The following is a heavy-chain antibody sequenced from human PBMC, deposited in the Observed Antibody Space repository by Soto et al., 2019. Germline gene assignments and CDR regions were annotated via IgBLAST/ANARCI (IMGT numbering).Heavy chain of an antibody. Sequence: QVQLVQSGAEVKKPGASVKVSCKASGYTFASYGISWVRQAPGQGLEWMGWISAYNGNTNYAQKLQGRVTMTTDTFTRTAYMEVRSLRSDDTAVYYCEREGTCSSTGCPTYFSFGMDVWGQGTTVTVSS. CDR3: EREGTCSSTGCPTYFSFGMDV. CDR1: GYTFASYG. V-gene: IGHV1-18*01. D-gene: IGHD2-2*01. J-gene: IGHJ6*02. CDR2: ISAYNGNT.